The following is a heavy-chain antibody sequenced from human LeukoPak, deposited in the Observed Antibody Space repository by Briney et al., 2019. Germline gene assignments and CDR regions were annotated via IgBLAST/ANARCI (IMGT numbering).Heavy chain of an antibody. CDR2: INHSGST. J-gene: IGHJ4*02. CDR1: GGSFSGYY. Sequence: PSETLSLTCAVYGGSFSGYYWSWIRQPPGKGLEWIGEINHSGSTNYNPSLKSRVTMSVDTSKNQFSLKLSSVTAADTAVYYCAAVTMVRGAPVYWGQGTLVTVSS. V-gene: IGHV4-34*01. D-gene: IGHD3-10*01. CDR3: AAVTMVRGAPVY.